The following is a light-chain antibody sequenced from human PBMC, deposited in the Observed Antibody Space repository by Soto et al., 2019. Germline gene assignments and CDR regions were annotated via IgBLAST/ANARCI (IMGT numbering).Light chain of an antibody. CDR1: QSISSR. V-gene: IGKV1-5*03. J-gene: IGKJ1*01. CDR2: EAS. CDR3: QQYNTYSWT. Sequence: DIQMTQFPSTLSASVGDSVTITCRASQSISSRLAWFQQKPGEAPNLLIHEASSLKSGVPSRFSGSGSGTEFTLTISSLQPDDFATYYCQQYNTYSWTFGQGTKVEIK.